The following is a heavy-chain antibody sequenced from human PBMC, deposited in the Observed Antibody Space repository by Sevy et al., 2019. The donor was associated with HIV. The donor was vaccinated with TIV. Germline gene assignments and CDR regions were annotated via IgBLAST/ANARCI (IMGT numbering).Heavy chain of an antibody. CDR3: AKDVTGYNGMDV. Sequence: GGCLRLSCAASGFTFGTFGMHWVRQAPGKGLEWVAVISYDGSSKYYGDSVKGRFIISRDNSKNTLYLQMSSLRPEDTAMYYCAKDVTGYNGMDVWGQGTTVTVSS. CDR2: ISYDGSSK. J-gene: IGHJ6*02. CDR1: GFTFGTFG. V-gene: IGHV3-30*18. D-gene: IGHD3-9*01.